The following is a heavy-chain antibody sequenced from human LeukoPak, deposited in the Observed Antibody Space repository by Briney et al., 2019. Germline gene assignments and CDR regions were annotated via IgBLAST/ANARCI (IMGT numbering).Heavy chain of an antibody. Sequence: SETVSLTCAVYGGSFSGSYWTWIRQPPGKGLEWIGEINHSGSTNYNPSLKSRVTISLDTSKNQFSLRLSPVTAADTAVYYCARVMTTVTTFKTYSAGMDVWGQG. CDR2: INHSGST. CDR3: ARVMTTVTTFKTYSAGMDV. J-gene: IGHJ6*02. V-gene: IGHV4-34*01. D-gene: IGHD4-17*01. CDR1: GGSFSGSY.